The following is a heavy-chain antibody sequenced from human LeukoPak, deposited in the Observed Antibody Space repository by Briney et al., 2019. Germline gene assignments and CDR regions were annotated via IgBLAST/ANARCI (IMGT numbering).Heavy chain of an antibody. CDR3: ISPRTGSY. D-gene: IGHD3/OR15-3a*01. CDR1: GFTFNKAW. V-gene: IGHV3-15*07. J-gene: IGHJ4*01. Sequence: PGGSLRLSCAASGFTFNKAWMSWVRQAPGKGLEWVGRIKSKIDGGTTDYAAPVKGRFIISRDDSKNTLYLQMNSLETEDTALYYCISPRTGSYWGQGTLVTVSS. CDR2: IKSKIDGGTT.